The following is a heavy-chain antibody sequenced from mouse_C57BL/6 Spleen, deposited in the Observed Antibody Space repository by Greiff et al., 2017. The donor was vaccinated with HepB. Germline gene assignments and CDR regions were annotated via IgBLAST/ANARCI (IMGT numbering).Heavy chain of an antibody. Sequence: QVQLKQPGAELVRPGSSVKLSCKASGYTFTSYWMHWVKQRPIQGLEWIGNIDPSDSETHYNQKFKDKATLTVDKSSSTAYMQLSSLTSEDSAVYYCAREGIYYDYDGAWFAYWGQGTLVTVSA. CDR3: AREGIYYDYDGAWFAY. J-gene: IGHJ3*01. CDR1: GYTFTSYW. D-gene: IGHD2-4*01. V-gene: IGHV1-52*01. CDR2: IDPSDSET.